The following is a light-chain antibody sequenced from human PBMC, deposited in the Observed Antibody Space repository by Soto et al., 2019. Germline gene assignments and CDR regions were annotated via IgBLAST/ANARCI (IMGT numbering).Light chain of an antibody. Sequence: EIVRTHSPATLSVSPGEMATLSCRASQSVSSNLAWYQQKPGQAPRLLIYNTSSRATGIPDRFSGSGSGTDFTLSISRLEPEDFAVYYCQHYGGSFIFGPGTKVDIK. J-gene: IGKJ3*01. CDR1: QSVSSN. CDR3: QHYGGSFI. V-gene: IGKV3-20*01. CDR2: NTS.